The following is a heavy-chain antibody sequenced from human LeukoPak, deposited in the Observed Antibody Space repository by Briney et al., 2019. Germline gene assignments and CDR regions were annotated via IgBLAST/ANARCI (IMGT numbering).Heavy chain of an antibody. J-gene: IGHJ3*02. D-gene: IGHD4-17*01. CDR3: ARDPYDDCFGAFDI. CDR1: GFIFSSSW. V-gene: IGHV3-7*01. CDR2: IKQDGRDK. Sequence: GGSLRLSCAASGFIFSSSWMTWVRQAPGRGLEWVANIKQDGRDKHYVNSLRGRFTISRDNAKNSLYLQMNSLRAEDTAVYFCARDPYDDCFGAFDIWGQGTMVTVSS.